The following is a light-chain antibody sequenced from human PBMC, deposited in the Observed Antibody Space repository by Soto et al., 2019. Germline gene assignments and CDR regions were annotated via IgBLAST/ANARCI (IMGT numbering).Light chain of an antibody. V-gene: IGKV3-15*01. J-gene: IGKJ4*01. CDR3: QQYHGWPLT. Sequence: EVVMTQSPATLSVSPGESATLSCWASQSVTNKLAWYQQTPGQAPRLLIYGASTRATTTPARFSGSGSGTDFTITIRSLQSEALGVYYCQQYHGWPLTFGGGTKVEI. CDR2: GAS. CDR1: QSVTNK.